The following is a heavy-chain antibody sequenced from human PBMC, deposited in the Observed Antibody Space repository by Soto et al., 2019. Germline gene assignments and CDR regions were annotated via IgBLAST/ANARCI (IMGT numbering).Heavy chain of an antibody. J-gene: IGHJ4*02. CDR1: GFTFSSDW. D-gene: IGHD6-19*01. CDR2: INTDGSGT. V-gene: IGHV3-74*01. CDR3: AKGGRQWLVTSYFNY. Sequence: PGGSLRLSCAASGFTFSSDWMHWVRQAPGKGLVWVARINTDGSGTSYADSVKGRFTISRDSSKNTVSLEMTSLRAEDTAVYYCAKGGRQWLVTSYFNYWGEGA.